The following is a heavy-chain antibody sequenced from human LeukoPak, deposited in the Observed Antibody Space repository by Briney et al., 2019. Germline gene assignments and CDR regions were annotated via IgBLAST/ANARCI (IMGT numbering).Heavy chain of an antibody. D-gene: IGHD5-12*01. CDR3: AAGTPNIVAHDAFDI. V-gene: IGHV1-58*02. CDR1: GFTFTSSA. J-gene: IGHJ3*02. CDR2: IFVGSGNT. Sequence: SVTVSCKASGFTFTSSAMQWVRQARGQRLERIGWIFVGSGNTNYAQKFQERVTITRDMSTSTAYMELSSLRSEDTAVYYCAAGTPNIVAHDAFDIWGQGTMVTASS.